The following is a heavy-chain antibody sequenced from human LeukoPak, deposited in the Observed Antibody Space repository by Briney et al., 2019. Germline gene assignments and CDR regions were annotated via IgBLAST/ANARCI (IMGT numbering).Heavy chain of an antibody. Sequence: SETLSLTRTVSGGSIRSYYWSWIRQPPGKGLEWIGYIYFSGSTSYNPSLKSRVTISVDRSKNQFSLKLSSVAAADTAVYYCARSYDTNFDYWGQGTLVTVSS. CDR2: IYFSGST. V-gene: IGHV4-59*01. CDR1: GGSIRSYY. J-gene: IGHJ4*02. D-gene: IGHD3-3*01. CDR3: ARSYDTNFDY.